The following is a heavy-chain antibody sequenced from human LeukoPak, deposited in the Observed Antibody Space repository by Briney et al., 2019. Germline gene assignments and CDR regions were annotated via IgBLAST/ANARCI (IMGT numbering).Heavy chain of an antibody. CDR1: GDSISPYY. V-gene: IGHV4-59*08. J-gene: IGHJ3*02. CDR3: ARHLLANNWYEPEAFQI. Sequence: SETLPLTCTVSGDSISPYYWSWIRQPPGKGLEWIAYIYHSGSTTYSPSLKSRVNISVDMSKNQVSLRLSSVTAADTAVYFCARHLLANNWYEPEAFQIWGQGTMVTVSS. D-gene: IGHD1-1*01. CDR2: IYHSGST.